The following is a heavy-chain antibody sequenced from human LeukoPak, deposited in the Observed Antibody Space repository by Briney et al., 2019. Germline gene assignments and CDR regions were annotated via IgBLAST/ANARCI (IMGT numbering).Heavy chain of an antibody. CDR3: ARDLSHHGDFGAFDI. J-gene: IGHJ3*02. D-gene: IGHD4-17*01. Sequence: SETLSLTCTVSGGSISSYYWSWIRQPAGKGLEWIGRIYTSGSTNYNPSLKSRVTMSVDTSKNQFSLKLSSVTAADTAVYYCARDLSHHGDFGAFDIWGQGTMVTVSS. CDR1: GGSISSYY. V-gene: IGHV4-4*07. CDR2: IYTSGST.